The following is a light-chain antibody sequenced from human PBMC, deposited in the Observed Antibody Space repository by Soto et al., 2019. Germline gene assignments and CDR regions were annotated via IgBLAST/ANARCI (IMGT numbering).Light chain of an antibody. J-gene: IGKJ1*01. CDR1: QSVGSSY. CDR3: QHYINSPLS. V-gene: IGKV3-20*01. Sequence: EVVLTQSPGTLSLSPGERATLSCGASQSVGSSYLAWYQQKPGHAPRLLIYGASTSATGIPDRSSGSGPGTDYTLTISTLEPEDCAVYDGQHYINSPLSFGKGTKVEI. CDR2: GAS.